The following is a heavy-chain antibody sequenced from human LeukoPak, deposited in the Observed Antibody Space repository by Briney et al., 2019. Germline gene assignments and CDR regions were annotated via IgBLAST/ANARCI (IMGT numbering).Heavy chain of an antibody. CDR2: IYPGDSDT. V-gene: IGHV5-51*01. D-gene: IGHD3-3*01. Sequence: GESLKISCNGSGYSFTSYWIGWVRQMPGRGLEWMGIIYPGDSDTRYSPSFQGQVTISADKSISTAYLQGSSLKASDTAMYYCAIYDFSSGKGYDYWGQGTLVTVSS. CDR1: GYSFTSYW. J-gene: IGHJ4*02. CDR3: AIYDFSSGKGYDY.